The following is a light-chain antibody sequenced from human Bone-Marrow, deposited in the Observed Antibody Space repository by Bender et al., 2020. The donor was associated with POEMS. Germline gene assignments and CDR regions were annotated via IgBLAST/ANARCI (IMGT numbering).Light chain of an antibody. CDR2: EAT. CDR3: CTYARNTNLV. Sequence: QSALTQPASVSGSPGQSITISCTGSSRDVGNYDLVSWHQQYPGKAPKLIIYEATKRPSGVSDRFSASKSGSTASLTISGLQAEDEAVYYCCTYARNTNLVFGGGTKVTVL. CDR1: SRDVGNYDL. J-gene: IGLJ2*01. V-gene: IGLV2-23*01.